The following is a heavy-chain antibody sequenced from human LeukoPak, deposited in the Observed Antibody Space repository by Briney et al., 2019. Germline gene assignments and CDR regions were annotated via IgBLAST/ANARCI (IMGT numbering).Heavy chain of an antibody. D-gene: IGHD6-19*01. J-gene: IGHJ4*02. CDR3: ARGGVAVAGTPGAYYFDY. CDR2: IIPIFGTA. V-gene: IGHV1-69*13. CDR1: GGTFSSYA. Sequence: SVKVSCKASGGTFSSYAISWVRQAPGQGLEWMGGIIPIFGTANYAQKFQGRVTITADESTSTAYMELSSLRSEDTAVYYCARGGVAVAGTPGAYYFDYWGQGTLVAVSS.